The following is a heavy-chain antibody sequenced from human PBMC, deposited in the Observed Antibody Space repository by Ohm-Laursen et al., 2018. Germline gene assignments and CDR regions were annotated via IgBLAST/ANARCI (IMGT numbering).Heavy chain of an antibody. V-gene: IGHV4-38-2*02. CDR3: ARDYGSGSSSFDY. CDR2: ISHSGFT. CDR1: GGSISSYY. Sequence: TLSLTCTVSGGSISSYYWSWIRQPPGKGLEWIGSISHSGFTSYNPSLKSRVTISVDTSKNQFSLRLSSVTAADTAVYYCARDYGSGSSSFDYWGQGTLVSVSS. D-gene: IGHD3-10*01. J-gene: IGHJ4*02.